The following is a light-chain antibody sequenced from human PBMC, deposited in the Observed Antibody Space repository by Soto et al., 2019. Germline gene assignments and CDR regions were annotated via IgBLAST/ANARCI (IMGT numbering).Light chain of an antibody. CDR2: AAS. V-gene: IGKV1-17*03. CDR3: LHYSGYGPT. Sequence: DMQITRSPTAICACVGDRVTITCRWSQGINSYLAWFQQKPGKVPKRLIYAASNLESGVPSRFSGSGSGTEFTLTINSLQPEDLATYYFLHYSGYGPTFGGGTKVDIK. CDR1: QGINSY. J-gene: IGKJ4*01.